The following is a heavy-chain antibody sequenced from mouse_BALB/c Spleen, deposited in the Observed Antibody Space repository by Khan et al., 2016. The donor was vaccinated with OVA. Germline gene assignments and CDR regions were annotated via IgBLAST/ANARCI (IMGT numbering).Heavy chain of an antibody. Sequence: QIQLVQSGPALKKPGETVRISCKASGYTFTTAGIQWVQKMPGKGLKWIGWINTHSGVPKYAEDFKGRFAFSLEISVHTAYLQITNLKNEETATYFCARGGAAYYGNDGGAMDYWGQGTSVTVSA. D-gene: IGHD2-9*01. CDR2: INTHSGVP. V-gene: IGHV9-4*02. CDR1: GYTFTTAG. J-gene: IGHJ4*01. CDR3: ARGGAAYYGNDGGAMDY.